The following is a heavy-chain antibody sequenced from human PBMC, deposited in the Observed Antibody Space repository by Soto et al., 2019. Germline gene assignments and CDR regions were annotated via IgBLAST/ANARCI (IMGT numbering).Heavy chain of an antibody. J-gene: IGHJ6*02. CDR3: AKDLVARVATIPYYYGMDV. Sequence: GGSLRLSCAASGFTFSSYGMHWVRQAPGKGLEWVAVISYDGSNKYYADSVKGRFTISRDNSKNTLYLQMNSLRAEDTAVYYCAKDLVARVATIPYYYGMDVWGQGTTVTVSS. D-gene: IGHD5-12*01. CDR2: ISYDGSNK. CDR1: GFTFSSYG. V-gene: IGHV3-30*18.